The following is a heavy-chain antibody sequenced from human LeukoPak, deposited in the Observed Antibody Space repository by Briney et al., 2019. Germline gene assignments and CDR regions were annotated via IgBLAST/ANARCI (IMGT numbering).Heavy chain of an antibody. CDR2: MNPHSGNT. CDR1: GYTFTFYD. J-gene: IGHJ3*02. CDR3: ARGRRDVFDI. Sequence: ASVKLSCKASGYTFTFYDIQWVRQAAGQGLEWMGWMNPHSGNTGYAQKFLGRITPTRNTSTSMAYMELTSLKSEDTAVYYCARGRRDVFDIWGQGTTVTVS. V-gene: IGHV1-8*03.